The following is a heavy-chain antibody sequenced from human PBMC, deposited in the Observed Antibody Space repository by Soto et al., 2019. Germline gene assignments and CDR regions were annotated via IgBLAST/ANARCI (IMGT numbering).Heavy chain of an antibody. J-gene: IGHJ3*02. D-gene: IGHD5-18*01. V-gene: IGHV1-69*12. Sequence: QVQLVQSGAEVKKPGSSVRVSCKASGGSVSSYDISWVRQAPGQGLEWMGGIIPIFGTANYAQKFQGRVTITADESTSTAYMELSSLRSEDTAVYYCATTREGYSYLVAFDIWGQGTMVTVSS. CDR2: IIPIFGTA. CDR1: GGSVSSYD. CDR3: ATTREGYSYLVAFDI.